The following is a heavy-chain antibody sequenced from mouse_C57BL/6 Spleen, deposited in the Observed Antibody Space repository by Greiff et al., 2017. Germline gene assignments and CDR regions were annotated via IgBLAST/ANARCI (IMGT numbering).Heavy chain of an antibody. D-gene: IGHD2-4*01. CDR2: ISSGGSYT. J-gene: IGHJ1*03. V-gene: IGHV5-6*01. Sequence: EVKLVESGGDLVKPGGSLKLSCAASGFTFSSYGMSWVRQTPDKRLEWVATISSGGSYTYYPDSVKGRITISRDNAKNTLYLQMSSLKSEDTAMYYCARHADYDWYFDVWGTGTTVTVSS. CDR3: ARHADYDWYFDV. CDR1: GFTFSSYG.